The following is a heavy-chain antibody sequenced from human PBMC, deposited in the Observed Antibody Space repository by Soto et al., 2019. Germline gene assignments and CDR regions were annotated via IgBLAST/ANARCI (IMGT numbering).Heavy chain of an antibody. V-gene: IGHV1-69*12. CDR2: IIPIFGST. D-gene: IGHD3-3*01. CDR1: GGTFSNSA. CDR3: ARDGDLRSDFWSGPLGGGWFDP. J-gene: IGHJ5*02. Sequence: QVQLVQSGAEVRKPGSSVKVSCKASGGTFSNSAITWVRQAPGQGLEWVGGIIPIFGSTNYAQKLQGRATITADESTSTAYMELSSLTSEDTAVYYCARDGDLRSDFWSGPLGGGWFDPWGQGALVTVSS.